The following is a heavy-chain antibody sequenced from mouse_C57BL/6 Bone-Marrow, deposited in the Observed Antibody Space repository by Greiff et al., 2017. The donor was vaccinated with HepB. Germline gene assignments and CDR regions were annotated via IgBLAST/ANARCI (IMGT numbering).Heavy chain of an antibody. CDR1: GFTFSDYG. Sequence: EVKLVESGGGLVKPGGSLKLSCAASGFTFSDYGMHWVRQAPEKGLEWVAYISSGSSTIYYADTVKGRFTISRDNAKNTLFLQMTSLRSEDTAMYYCARQTVVAWFAYWGQGTLVTVSA. CDR3: ARQTVVAWFAY. V-gene: IGHV5-17*01. J-gene: IGHJ3*01. D-gene: IGHD2-2*01. CDR2: ISSGSSTI.